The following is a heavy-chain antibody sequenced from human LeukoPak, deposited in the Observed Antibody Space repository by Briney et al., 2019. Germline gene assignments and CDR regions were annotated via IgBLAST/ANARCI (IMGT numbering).Heavy chain of an antibody. CDR1: GFTVSSNY. D-gene: IGHD5-18*01. J-gene: IGHJ4*02. V-gene: IGHV3-30*02. CDR2: IRYGGSHK. CDR3: AKEASRGSSFAYTPIEKPYYLDY. Sequence: PGGSLRLSCAASGFTVSSNYMSWVRQAPGKGLEWVAFIRYGGSHKYYADSVKGRFTISRDNSKNTLFLQMNSLRAEDTAVYYCAKEASRGSSFAYTPIEKPYYLDYWGQGTLVTVSS.